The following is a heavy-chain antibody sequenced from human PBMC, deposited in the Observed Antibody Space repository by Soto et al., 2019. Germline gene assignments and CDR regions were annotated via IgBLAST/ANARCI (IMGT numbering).Heavy chain of an antibody. J-gene: IGHJ5*02. V-gene: IGHV4-31*03. D-gene: IGHD4-4*01. CDR1: GGSISSGGYY. CDR2: IYYSGNT. Sequence: PSETLSLTCTVSGGSISSGGYYWSWIRQHPGKGLEWIGYIYYSGNTYYNPSLKSRIIISADTSKKQFSLKLSSVTAADTAVYYCARQSDGNYDDRFDPWGQGTLVTVSS. CDR3: ARQSDGNYDDRFDP.